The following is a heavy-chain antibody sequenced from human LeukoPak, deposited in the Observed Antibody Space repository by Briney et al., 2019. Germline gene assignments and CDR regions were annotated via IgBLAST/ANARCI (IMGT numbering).Heavy chain of an antibody. D-gene: IGHD6-19*01. V-gene: IGHV3-21*04. CDR2: ISSSSSYI. J-gene: IGHJ4*02. CDR3: AKRDSRGCPGY. Sequence: GGSLRLSCAASGFTFSSYSMNWVRQAPGKGLEWVSSISSSSSYIYYADSVKGRFTISRDNSKNTLYLQMNSLRAEDTAVYYCAKRDSRGCPGYWGQGTLVTVSS. CDR1: GFTFSSYS.